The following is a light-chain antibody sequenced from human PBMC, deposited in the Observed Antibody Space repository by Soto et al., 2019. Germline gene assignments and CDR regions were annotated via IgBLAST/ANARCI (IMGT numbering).Light chain of an antibody. CDR1: QAISNS. CDR2: AAS. J-gene: IGKJ4*01. Sequence: DIQMTQSPSSLSASVGDRVTITCRASQAISNSLAWYQQKPGKVPKLLIYAASTLQSGVPSRFSGSGSGTDFTLTISCLQSEDFATYYCQQYYSFPLTFGGGTKVDIK. CDR3: QQYYSFPLT. V-gene: IGKV1-NL1*01.